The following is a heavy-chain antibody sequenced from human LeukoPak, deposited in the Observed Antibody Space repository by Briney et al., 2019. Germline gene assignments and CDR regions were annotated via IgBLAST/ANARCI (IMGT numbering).Heavy chain of an antibody. D-gene: IGHD6-19*01. J-gene: IGHJ4*02. CDR2: MNGKTYSYTT. CDR1: GFTFSDFA. V-gene: IGHV3-73*01. Sequence: GGSLRLSCAASGFTFSDFAIHWVRQSSGKGLEWVGRMNGKTYSYTTSFAASVEGRFTISRDDSRNTAYLQMNSLKSEDSAVYYCSSHMYGSAFYVDYWGQGSLVTVSS. CDR3: SSHMYGSAFYVDY.